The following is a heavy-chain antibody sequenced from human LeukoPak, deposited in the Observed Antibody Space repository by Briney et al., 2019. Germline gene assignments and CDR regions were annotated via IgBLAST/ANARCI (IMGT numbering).Heavy chain of an antibody. Sequence: GASVKVSCKASGYTFTSSGISWVRQAPGQGLEWMGWISAYKGNTNYAQKLQGRVTMTTDTSTSTAYMELRSLRSDDTAVYYCARGPGGRRGYYPLEDYYYYYYMDVWGKGTKVTVSS. CDR2: ISAYKGNT. V-gene: IGHV1-18*01. D-gene: IGHD3-22*01. CDR1: GYTFTSSG. CDR3: ARGPGGRRGYYPLEDYYYYYYMDV. J-gene: IGHJ6*03.